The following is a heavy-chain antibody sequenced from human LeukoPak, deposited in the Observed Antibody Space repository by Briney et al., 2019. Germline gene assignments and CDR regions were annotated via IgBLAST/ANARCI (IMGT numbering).Heavy chain of an antibody. J-gene: IGHJ4*02. CDR1: GGSISSGGYY. Sequence: SETLSLTCTVSGGSISSGGYYWSWIRQHPGKGLEWIGYIYYSGSTYYNPSLKSRVTISVDTSKNQFSLKLSSVTAADTAVYYCARGSAAYYFDYWGQGTLVTVPS. CDR2: IYYSGST. CDR3: ARGSAAYYFDY. V-gene: IGHV4-31*03. D-gene: IGHD6-19*01.